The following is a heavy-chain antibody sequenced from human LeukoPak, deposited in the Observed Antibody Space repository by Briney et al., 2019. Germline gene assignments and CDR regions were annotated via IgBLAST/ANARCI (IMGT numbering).Heavy chain of an antibody. CDR2: MYRTGST. CDR3: AREGTYGWYNWFDP. J-gene: IGHJ5*02. Sequence: SETLSLTCTVSGDSISSYYWIWIRQPPGKGLEWIGYMYRTGSTNYNPSLKSRVTITPDTSKNQFSLRLTSVTAADTADYYCAREGTYGWYNWFDPWGQGTLVTVSS. V-gene: IGHV4-59*01. D-gene: IGHD6-19*01. CDR1: GDSISSYY.